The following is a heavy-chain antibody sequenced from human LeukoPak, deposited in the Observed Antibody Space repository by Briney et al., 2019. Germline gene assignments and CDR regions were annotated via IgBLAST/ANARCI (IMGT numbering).Heavy chain of an antibody. CDR3: ARLSGYCTNGVCYKYFDY. D-gene: IGHD2-8*01. CDR2: NNHSGST. CDR1: GGSFSGYY. J-gene: IGHJ4*02. V-gene: IGHV4-34*01. Sequence: SETLSLTCAVYGGSFSGYYWSWIRQPPGKGLEWIGENNHSGSTNYNPSLKSRVTISVDTSKNQFSLKLSSVTAADTAVYYCARLSGYCTNGVCYKYFDYWGQGTLVTVSS.